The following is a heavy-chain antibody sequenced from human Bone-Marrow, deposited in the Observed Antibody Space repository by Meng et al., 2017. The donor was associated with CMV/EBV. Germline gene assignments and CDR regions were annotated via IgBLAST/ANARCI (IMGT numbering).Heavy chain of an antibody. CDR2: ISSSGSTI. CDR1: GFTFSSYA. D-gene: IGHD2-2*01. CDR3: ARDCSSTSCHDYGMDV. J-gene: IGHJ6*02. Sequence: GESLKISCAASGFTFSSYAMSWVRQAPGKGLEWVSYISSSGSTIYYADSVKGRFTISRDNAKNSLYLQMNSLRAEDTAVYYCARDCSSTSCHDYGMDVWGQGTTVTVSS. V-gene: IGHV3-48*03.